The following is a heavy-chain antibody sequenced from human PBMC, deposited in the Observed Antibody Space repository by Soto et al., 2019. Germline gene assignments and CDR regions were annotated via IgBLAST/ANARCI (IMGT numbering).Heavy chain of an antibody. V-gene: IGHV1-69*13. CDR2: IIPIFGTA. D-gene: IGHD2-2*01. Sequence: ASVKVSCKASGGTFSSYAISWVRQAPGQGLEWMGVIIPIFGTADYAQKFQGRVTITADESTSTAYMELSSLRSEDTAVYYCARACREGYYYYGMDVWGQGTTVTVSS. CDR3: ARACREGYYYYGMDV. CDR1: GGTFSSYA. J-gene: IGHJ6*02.